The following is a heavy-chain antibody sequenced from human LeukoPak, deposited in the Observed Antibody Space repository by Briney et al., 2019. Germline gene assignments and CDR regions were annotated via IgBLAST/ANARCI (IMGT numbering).Heavy chain of an antibody. CDR2: ISASGNYK. J-gene: IGHJ6*03. CDR1: GFTLSTYT. V-gene: IGHV3-21*01. CDR3: ARASEYYFHMDV. Sequence: PGRSLRLSCAASGFTLSTYTINWVRQAPGKGLEWVSSISASGNYKYFTASVRGRFTVPRDNAKNSLYLQMDSLRAEDTAVYYCARASEYYFHMDVWGKGTTVTVSS. D-gene: IGHD1-14*01.